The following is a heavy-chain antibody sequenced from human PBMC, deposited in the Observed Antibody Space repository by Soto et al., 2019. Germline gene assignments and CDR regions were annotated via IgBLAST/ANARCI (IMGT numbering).Heavy chain of an antibody. Sequence: SETLSLTCTAYGESFNGYYWSWIRQPPGKGLEWIGEIHHSGSTNYNPSLKSRVTFSIDNSKRQFSLKVRSVHAADTAVYYCARGKRGSSWYRGEEKYYYYGMDVWGQGTPVTVSS. J-gene: IGHJ6*02. CDR3: ARGKRGSSWYRGEEKYYYYGMDV. D-gene: IGHD6-13*01. V-gene: IGHV4-34*01. CDR1: GESFNGYY. CDR2: IHHSGST.